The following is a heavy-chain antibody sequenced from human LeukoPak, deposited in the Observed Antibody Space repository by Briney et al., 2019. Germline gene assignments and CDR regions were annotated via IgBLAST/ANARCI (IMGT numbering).Heavy chain of an antibody. Sequence: GGSLRLSCAVSGSSVRGNYMSWVRQAPGKGLQWVSIIYSGESTHYADSVKGRFTISRDHSKNTLYLEMNRLRAEDTAVYYCAREGAYGSGSYEHWGQGTLVTVAS. CDR2: IYSGEST. J-gene: IGHJ4*02. CDR1: GSSVRGNY. CDR3: AREGAYGSGSYEH. D-gene: IGHD3-10*01. V-gene: IGHV3-53*01.